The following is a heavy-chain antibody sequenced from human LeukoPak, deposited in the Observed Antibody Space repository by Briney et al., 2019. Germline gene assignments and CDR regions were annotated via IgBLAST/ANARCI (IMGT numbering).Heavy chain of an antibody. J-gene: IGHJ5*02. CDR1: GYSISSGYY. CDR3: ARQAYCGGDCYSNWFDP. D-gene: IGHD2-21*01. V-gene: IGHV4-38-2*02. CDR2: IYHSGST. Sequence: SETLSLTCTVSGYSISSGYYWGWIRQPPGKGLEWIGSIYHSGSTYYNPSLKSRVTISVDTSKNQFSLRLSSVTAADTAVYYCARQAYCGGDCYSNWFDPWGQGTLVTVSS.